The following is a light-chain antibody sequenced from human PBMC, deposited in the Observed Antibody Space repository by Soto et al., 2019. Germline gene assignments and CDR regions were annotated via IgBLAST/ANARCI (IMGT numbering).Light chain of an antibody. CDR2: DAS. CDR3: QHYDNLPALT. Sequence: DIQMTQSPSSLSASVGDRVTITCQASQDIGNNLNWYQQKPGKAPKLLIYDASNLETGVPSRFSGSGSGTDFSFTIISLQPADIATYYCQHYDNLPALTFGGGTRVEIK. CDR1: QDIGNN. V-gene: IGKV1-33*01. J-gene: IGKJ4*01.